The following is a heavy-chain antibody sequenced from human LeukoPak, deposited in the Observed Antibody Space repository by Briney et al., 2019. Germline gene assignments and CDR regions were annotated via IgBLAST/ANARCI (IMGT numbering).Heavy chain of an antibody. CDR2: ISAYNGNT. CDR1: GYTFTSYG. J-gene: IGHJ4*02. CDR3: ARVLDGDPSWGFDY. V-gene: IGHV1-18*01. D-gene: IGHD2-21*02. Sequence: ASVKVSCKASGYTFTSYGISWVRQAPGQGLEWMGWISAYNGNTNYAQKLQGRVTMTTDTSTSTAYMELRSLRSDDTAVYYCARVLDGDPSWGFDYWGQGTLVTVSS.